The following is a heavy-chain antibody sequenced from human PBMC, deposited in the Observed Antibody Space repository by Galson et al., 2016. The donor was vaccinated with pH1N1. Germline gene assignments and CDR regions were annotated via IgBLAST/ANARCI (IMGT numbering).Heavy chain of an antibody. CDR1: GDSVTSGSYH. D-gene: IGHD3-10*01. Sequence: ETLSLTCTVSGDSVTSGSYHWTWIRQPPGQGLYWIGNIYYSGSTKYNLSLKSRVTISLDTSKNQFSLKMTSVTAADTAVYYCARDRGELLRYNWFDPWGQGTLVSVSS. CDR2: IYYSGST. V-gene: IGHV4-61*01. J-gene: IGHJ5*02. CDR3: ARDRGELLRYNWFDP.